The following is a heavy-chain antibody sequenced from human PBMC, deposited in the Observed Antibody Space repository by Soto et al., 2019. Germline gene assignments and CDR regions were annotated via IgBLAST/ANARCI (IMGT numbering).Heavy chain of an antibody. J-gene: IGHJ6*02. V-gene: IGHV3-11*05. CDR2: ITGSSDYT. CDR1: GFTFSDYY. CDR3: AREYYYGMDV. Sequence: QVQLVESGGGLVRPGGSLRLSCAASGFTFSDYYMIWIRQAPGKGLEWVSYITGSSDYTNYADSVKGRFTISRDNVKNSLYLQMNSLRAEDTAVYYCAREYYYGMDVWGQGTTATVSS.